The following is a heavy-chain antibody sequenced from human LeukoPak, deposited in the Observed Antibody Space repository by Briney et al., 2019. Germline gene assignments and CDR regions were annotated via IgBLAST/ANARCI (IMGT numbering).Heavy chain of an antibody. V-gene: IGHV4-39*07. J-gene: IGHJ5*02. CDR2: IYYSGST. D-gene: IGHD5-18*01. Sequence: SETLSLTCTVSGGSISSSSYYWGWIRQPPGKGLEWIGSIYYSGSTYYNPSLKSRVTISVDTSKNQFSLKLSSVTAADTAVYYCARGHGYSYGWNWFDPWGPGTLVTVSS. CDR3: ARGHGYSYGWNWFDP. CDR1: GGSISSSSYY.